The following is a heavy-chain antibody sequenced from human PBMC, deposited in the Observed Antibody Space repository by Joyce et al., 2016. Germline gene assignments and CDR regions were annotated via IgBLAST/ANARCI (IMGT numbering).Heavy chain of an antibody. V-gene: IGHV2-5*02. CDR3: AHTYIGSPFDY. D-gene: IGHD6-6*01. CDR2: IYWDADK. J-gene: IGHJ4*02. CDR1: GFSLTTTEVG. Sequence: QITLKESGPTLVKPTQTLTLTCTFSGFSLTTTEVGVGWNRRPPGKALGWLAIIYWDADKRYSPSLKSRLTITKYSSKNQVVLRMTNMDPVDTGTYYCAHTYIGSPFDYWGQGTLVAVSS.